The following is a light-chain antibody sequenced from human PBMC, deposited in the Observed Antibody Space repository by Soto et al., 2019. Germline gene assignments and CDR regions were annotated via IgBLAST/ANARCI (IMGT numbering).Light chain of an antibody. Sequence: QLVLTQSPSASASLGASVKLTCTLSSGHSSYAIAWHQQQPEKGPRYLMTLNSDGSHSKGDGIPDRFSGSSSGAERYLTNSSLQSEDEADYYCQTWGTGIQVFGGGTKITVL. J-gene: IGLJ2*01. V-gene: IGLV4-69*01. CDR2: LNSDGSH. CDR3: QTWGTGIQV. CDR1: SGHSSYA.